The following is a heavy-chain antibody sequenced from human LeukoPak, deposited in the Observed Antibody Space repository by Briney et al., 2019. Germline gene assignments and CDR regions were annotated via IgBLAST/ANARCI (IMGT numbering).Heavy chain of an antibody. D-gene: IGHD3-3*01. CDR2: INHSGST. CDR3: ARGSVLRFLEWFKYYYYYYMDV. CDR1: GGSFSGYY. J-gene: IGHJ6*03. V-gene: IGHV4-34*01. Sequence: PSETLSLTCAVYGGSFSGYYWSWIRQPPGKGLEWIGEINHSGSTNYNPSLKSRVTISVDTSKNQFSLKLSSVTAADTAVYYCARGSVLRFLEWFKYYYYYYMDVWGKGTTVTVSS.